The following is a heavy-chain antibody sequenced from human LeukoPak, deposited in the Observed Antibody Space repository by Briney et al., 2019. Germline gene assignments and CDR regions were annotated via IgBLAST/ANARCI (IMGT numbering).Heavy chain of an antibody. CDR2: IYYSGST. Sequence: SETLSLTCTVSGGSISSYYWSWVRQPPGKGLEWIGYIYYSGSTNYNPSLKSRVTISVDTSKNQFSLKLSSVTAADTAVYYCASGSYYGKSFDYWGQGTLVTVSS. J-gene: IGHJ4*02. CDR1: GGSISSYY. D-gene: IGHD1-26*01. CDR3: ASGSYYGKSFDY. V-gene: IGHV4-59*01.